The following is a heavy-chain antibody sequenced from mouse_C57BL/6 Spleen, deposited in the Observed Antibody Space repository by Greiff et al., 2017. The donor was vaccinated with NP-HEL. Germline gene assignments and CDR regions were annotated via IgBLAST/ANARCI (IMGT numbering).Heavy chain of an antibody. J-gene: IGHJ2*01. CDR2: IYPSDSET. CDR1: GYTFTSYW. V-gene: IGHV1-52*01. Sequence: QVQLQQPGAELVRPGSSVKLSCKASGYTFTSYWMHWVKQRPIQGLEWIGNIYPSDSETHYNQKFKDKATLTVDKSSSTAYMQLSSLTSEDSAVYYCARYSYGSSSYYFDYWGQGTTLTVSS. CDR3: ARYSYGSSSYYFDY. D-gene: IGHD1-1*01.